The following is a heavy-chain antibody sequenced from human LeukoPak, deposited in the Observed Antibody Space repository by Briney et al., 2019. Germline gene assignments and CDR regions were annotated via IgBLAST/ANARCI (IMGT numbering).Heavy chain of an antibody. CDR1: GFTFNSYW. CDR2: INQDGSEK. D-gene: IGHD3-10*01. V-gene: IGHV3-7*04. CDR3: AREGT. Sequence: PGGSLRLSCAASGFTFNSYWMTWVRQAPGKGLEWVASINQDGSEKYYVDSVKGRFTISRDNAKNSLYLQMNSLRAEDTAVYYCAREGTWGQGTLVTVSS. J-gene: IGHJ5*02.